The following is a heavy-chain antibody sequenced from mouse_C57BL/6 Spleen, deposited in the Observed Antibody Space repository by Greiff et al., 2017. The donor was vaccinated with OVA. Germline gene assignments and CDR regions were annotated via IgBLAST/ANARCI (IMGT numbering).Heavy chain of an antibody. V-gene: IGHV14-3*01. CDR2: IDPANGNT. CDR3: ARERGYYYGSSPYYFDY. J-gene: IGHJ2*01. Sequence: VHVKQSVAELVRPGASVKLSCTASGFNIKNTYMHWVKQRPEQGLEWIGRIDPANGNTKYAPKFQGKATITADTSSNTAYLQLSSLTSEDTAIYYCARERGYYYGSSPYYFDYWGQGTTLTVSS. D-gene: IGHD1-1*01. CDR1: GFNIKNTY.